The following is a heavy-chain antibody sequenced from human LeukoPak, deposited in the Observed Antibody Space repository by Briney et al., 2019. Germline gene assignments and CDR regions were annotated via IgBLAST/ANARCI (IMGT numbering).Heavy chain of an antibody. Sequence: ASVKVSCKASGYTFTGYYMHWVRQAPGQGLEWMGWINPNSGGTNHAQKFQGRVTMTRDTSISTAYMELSRLTSDDTAVYYCARAGSSSRWVNDYWGQGTLVTVSS. CDR3: ARAGSSSRWVNDY. D-gene: IGHD6-13*01. CDR2: INPNSGGT. J-gene: IGHJ4*02. CDR1: GYTFTGYY. V-gene: IGHV1-2*02.